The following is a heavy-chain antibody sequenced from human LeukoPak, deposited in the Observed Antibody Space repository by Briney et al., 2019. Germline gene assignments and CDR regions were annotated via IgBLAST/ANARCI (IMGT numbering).Heavy chain of an antibody. CDR1: GGSISSGGYY. CDR3: ARGTGYCSGGSCYSVGAFDP. Sequence: SETLSLTCTVSGGSISSGGYYWSWVRQHPGKGLEWIGYIYYSGSTYYNPSLKSRVTISVDTSKNQFSLKLSSVTAADTAVYYCARGTGYCSGGSCYSVGAFDPWGQGTLVTVSS. J-gene: IGHJ5*02. CDR2: IYYSGST. V-gene: IGHV4-31*03. D-gene: IGHD2-15*01.